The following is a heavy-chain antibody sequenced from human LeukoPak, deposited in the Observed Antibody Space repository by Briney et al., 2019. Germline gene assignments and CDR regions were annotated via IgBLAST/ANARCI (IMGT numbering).Heavy chain of an antibody. CDR2: INHSGST. D-gene: IGHD3-10*01. V-gene: IGHV4-34*01. CDR3: ARLYYYGSGSYSAVTPYFDY. J-gene: IGHJ4*02. Sequence: PSETLSLTCAVYRGSFSGYYWSWIGQPQGKGLEWIGEINHSGSTNYNPSLKSRVTISVDTSKNQFSLKLSSVTAADTAVYYCARLYYYGSGSYSAVTPYFDYWGQGTLVTVSS. CDR1: RGSFSGYY.